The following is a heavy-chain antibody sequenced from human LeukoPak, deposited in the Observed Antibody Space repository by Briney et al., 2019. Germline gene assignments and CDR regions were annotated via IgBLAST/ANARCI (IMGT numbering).Heavy chain of an antibody. J-gene: IGHJ6*04. CDR1: GFTFSSYS. V-gene: IGHV3-21*01. CDR3: ASACSGGSCYSRYYYYGMDV. D-gene: IGHD2-15*01. Sequence: GGSLRLSCAASGFTFSSYSMNWVRQAPGKGLEWVSSISSSSSYIYYADSVKGRFTISRDNAKNSLYLQMNSLRAEDTAVYYCASACSGGSCYSRYYYYGMDVWSKGTTVTVSS. CDR2: ISSSSSYI.